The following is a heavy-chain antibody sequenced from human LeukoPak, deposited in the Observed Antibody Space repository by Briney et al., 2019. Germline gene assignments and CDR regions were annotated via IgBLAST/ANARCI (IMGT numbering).Heavy chain of an antibody. CDR2: TSYDGSNK. D-gene: IGHD7-27*01. J-gene: IGHJ4*02. CDR1: GFTFSDYA. CDR3: AKDGGLWVSAHWGDS. V-gene: IGHV3-30*04. Sequence: PGGSLRLSCAASGFTFSDYAMHWVRQAPGKGLEWVTITSYDGSNKYYADSVKGRFTVSRDNSKNTLFLQMNSLRAEDTAVYYCAKDGGLWVSAHWGDSWGRGTLVTVSS.